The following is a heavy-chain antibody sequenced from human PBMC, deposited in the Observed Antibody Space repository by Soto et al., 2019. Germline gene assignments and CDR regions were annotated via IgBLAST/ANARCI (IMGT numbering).Heavy chain of an antibody. Sequence: QVQVMQSGAEVKKPGDSVKVSCKTSGYIFSDYGINWVRQAPGQGLEWMGWISGYSGNANLGQKFQGRVTMTTDKSTRTANKELTRLRTDDTAVYYGAKRTSGATWGESDYWGQGTLVTVSS. CDR1: GYIFSDYG. CDR3: AKRTSGATWGESDY. CDR2: ISGYSGNA. J-gene: IGHJ4*02. D-gene: IGHD3-16*01. V-gene: IGHV1-18*04.